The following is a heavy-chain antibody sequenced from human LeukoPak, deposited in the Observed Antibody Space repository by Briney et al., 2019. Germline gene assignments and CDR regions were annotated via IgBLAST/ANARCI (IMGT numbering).Heavy chain of an antibody. Sequence: ASVKVSCKASGYTFTGYYMHWVRQAPGQGLEWMGWINPNSGGTNYAQKFQGWVTMTRDTSISTAYVELSRLRSEDTAVYYCARDRGGYSSSYYYYYYMDVWAKGPRSPSP. V-gene: IGHV1-2*04. CDR1: GYTFTGYY. CDR2: INPNSGGT. CDR3: ARDRGGYSSSYYYYYYMDV. D-gene: IGHD6-13*01. J-gene: IGHJ6*03.